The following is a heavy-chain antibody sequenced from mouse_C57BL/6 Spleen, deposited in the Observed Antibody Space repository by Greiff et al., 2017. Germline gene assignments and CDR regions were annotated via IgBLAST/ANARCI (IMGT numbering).Heavy chain of an antibody. J-gene: IGHJ4*01. CDR3: TRSTVMDY. CDR1: GYTFTDYE. V-gene: IGHV1-15*01. CDR2: IDPETGGT. Sequence: QVQLQQSGAELVRPGASVTLSCKASGYTFTDYEMHWVKQTPVHGLEWIGAIDPETGGTAYNQKFKGKAILTAEKSSSTAYMELRSLTSEDSAVYYCTRSTVMDYWGKGTSVTVSS. D-gene: IGHD1-1*01.